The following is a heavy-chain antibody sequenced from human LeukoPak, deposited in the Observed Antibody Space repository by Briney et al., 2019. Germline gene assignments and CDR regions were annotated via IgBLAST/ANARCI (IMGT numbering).Heavy chain of an antibody. CDR2: MSDDGST. V-gene: IGHV3-53*01. Sequence: GGYLRLSCEVSGFSVSNNYMSWVRQAPGKGLEWVSVMSDDGSTHYADSVKGRFIVSRDNSKNTFYLQMNSVRVEDTAVYYCARDGGRSGCAHWGQGAVATVSS. D-gene: IGHD3-3*01. J-gene: IGHJ4*02. CDR1: GFSVSNNY. CDR3: ARDGGRSGCAH.